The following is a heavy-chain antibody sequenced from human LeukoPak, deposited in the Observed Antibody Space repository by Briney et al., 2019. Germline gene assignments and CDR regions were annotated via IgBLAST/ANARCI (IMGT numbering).Heavy chain of an antibody. V-gene: IGHV3-7*03. Sequence: GGSLRLSCAASGFTFSSYWMSWVRQAPGKGLEWVANIKQDGSEKYYVDSVKGRFTISRDNAKNSLYLQMNSLRAEDTALYYCAKDGTSGSYFYYYYYMDVWGKGTTVTISS. CDR1: GFTFSSYW. J-gene: IGHJ6*03. CDR3: AKDGTSGSYFYYYYYMDV. D-gene: IGHD3-10*01. CDR2: IKQDGSEK.